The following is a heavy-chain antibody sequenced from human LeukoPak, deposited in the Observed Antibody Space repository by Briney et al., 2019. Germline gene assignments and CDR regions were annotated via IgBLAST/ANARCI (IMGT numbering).Heavy chain of an antibody. J-gene: IGHJ5*02. V-gene: IGHV4-59*01. D-gene: IGHD4-23*01. Sequence: SETLSLTCTVSGGSISSYYWSWIRQPPGKGLEWIGYIYYSGSTNYNPSLKSRVTISVDTSKNQFSLKLSSVTAADTAVYYCARGRYTVVTLGTFDPWGQGTLVTVPS. CDR2: IYYSGST. CDR3: ARGRYTVVTLGTFDP. CDR1: GGSISSYY.